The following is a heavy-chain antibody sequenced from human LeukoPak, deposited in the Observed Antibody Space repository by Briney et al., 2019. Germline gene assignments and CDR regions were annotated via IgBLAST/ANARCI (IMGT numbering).Heavy chain of an antibody. J-gene: IGHJ5*02. CDR2: ISSSSSYI. V-gene: IGHV3-21*01. CDR3: ARDPGWEQWQNWFDP. D-gene: IGHD6-19*01. CDR1: GFTFSSYS. Sequence: KSGGSLRLSCAASGFTFSSYSMNWVRQAPGKGLEWVSSISSSSSYIYYADSVKGRFTISRDNAKNSLYLQMNRLRAEDTAVYYCARDPGWEQWQNWFDPWGQGTLVTVSS.